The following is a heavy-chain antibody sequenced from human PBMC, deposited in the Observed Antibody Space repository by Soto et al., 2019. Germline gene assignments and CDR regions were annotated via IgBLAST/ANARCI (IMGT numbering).Heavy chain of an antibody. CDR1: GFTFSDYG. CDR3: AKPLWFGESGFDP. J-gene: IGHJ5*02. Sequence: EVQLSQSGGGLVQPGGSLRLSCAASGFTFSDYGMSWVRQAPGKGLEWVSTIRGSAGNTYYVDSVKGRFTISRDDSTNTVYRQMNSLRAEDTAVYYCAKPLWFGESGFDPWGQGPRVIVSS. D-gene: IGHD3-10*01. CDR2: IRGSAGNT. V-gene: IGHV3-23*01.